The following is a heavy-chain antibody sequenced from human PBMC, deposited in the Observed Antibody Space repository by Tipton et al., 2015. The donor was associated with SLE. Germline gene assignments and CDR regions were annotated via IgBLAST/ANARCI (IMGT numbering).Heavy chain of an antibody. CDR3: ARVTYSSSEGY. J-gene: IGHJ4*02. CDR1: GFTFSDYY. Sequence: SLRLSCAASGFTFSDYYMIWIRQAPGKGLVWVSRINSDGSSTSYADSVKGRFTISRDNAKNTLYLQMNSLRAEDTAVYYCARVTYSSSEGYWGQGTLVTVSS. V-gene: IGHV3-74*01. D-gene: IGHD6-6*01. CDR2: INSDGSST.